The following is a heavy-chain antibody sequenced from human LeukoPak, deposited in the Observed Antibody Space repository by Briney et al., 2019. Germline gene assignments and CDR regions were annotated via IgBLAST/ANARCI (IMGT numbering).Heavy chain of an antibody. CDR2: ISSDGRST. D-gene: IGHD5-12*01. J-gene: IGHJ3*02. CDR3: ASGMPTTFDM. CDR1: GFTFSSYW. V-gene: IGHV3-74*01. Sequence: PGGSLRLSCAASGFTFSSYWMHWVRQAPGEGLVWVSRISSDGRSTSHADSVKGRFTISRDNAKNTLYLQMNSLRPEGTAVYYCASGMPTTFDMWGQGTMVTVSS.